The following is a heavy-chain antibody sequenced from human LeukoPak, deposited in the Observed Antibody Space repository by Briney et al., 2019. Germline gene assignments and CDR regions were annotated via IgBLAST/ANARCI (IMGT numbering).Heavy chain of an antibody. D-gene: IGHD2-21*01. CDR1: GVSISSSYSY. CDR2: IYYTGNT. Sequence: KSSETLSLTCTVSGVSISSSYSYWGWIRQPPGMGLEWIGSIYYTGNTYYNASLKSQVSISIDTSKNQFSLKLTSVTAADTAVYYCAREVASLDYWGQGTLVTVSS. CDR3: AREVASLDY. V-gene: IGHV4-39*07. J-gene: IGHJ4*02.